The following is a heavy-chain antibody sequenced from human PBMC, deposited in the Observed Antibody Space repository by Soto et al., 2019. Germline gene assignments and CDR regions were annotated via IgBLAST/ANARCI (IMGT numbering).Heavy chain of an antibody. CDR3: ARGQPYSGSYFAFDI. Sequence: TGGSLRLSCAASGFTFSSYGMHWVRQAPGKGLEWVAVISYDGSNKYYADSVKGRFTISRDNSKNTLYLQMNSLRAEDTAVYYCARGQPYSGSYFAFDIWGKGTMVTVS. D-gene: IGHD1-26*01. CDR1: GFTFSSYG. J-gene: IGHJ3*02. CDR2: ISYDGSNK. V-gene: IGHV3-30*03.